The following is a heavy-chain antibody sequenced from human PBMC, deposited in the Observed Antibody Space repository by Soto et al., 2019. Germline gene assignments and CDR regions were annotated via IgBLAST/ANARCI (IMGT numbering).Heavy chain of an antibody. CDR2: IYWDDDK. D-gene: IGHD1-7*01. CDR1: GFSLSTSGVG. J-gene: IGHJ5*02. V-gene: IGHV2-5*02. Sequence: SGPTLVNPTQPLTLTCTFSGFSLSTSGVGVGWIRQPPGKALEWLALIYWDDDKRYSPSLKSRLTITKDTSKNQVVLTMTNMDPVDTATYYCAHRPHWNWRNNWFDPWGQGTLVTVSS. CDR3: AHRPHWNWRNNWFDP.